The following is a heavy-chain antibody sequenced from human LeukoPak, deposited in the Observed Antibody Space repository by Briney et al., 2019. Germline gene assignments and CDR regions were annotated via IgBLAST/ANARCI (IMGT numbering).Heavy chain of an antibody. CDR3: VRDRGYSTFDY. CDR2: FTGRDAIT. D-gene: IGHD4-23*01. V-gene: IGHV3-21*03. CDR1: GFTFSSYA. J-gene: IGHJ4*02. Sequence: GRSLRLSCAASGFTFSSYAMHWVRQAPGKGLEWVSSFTGRDAITYYADSVKGRFTISRDNAKNSLDLQMNSLRVDDTAVYYCVRDRGYSTFDYWGQGTLVIVSS.